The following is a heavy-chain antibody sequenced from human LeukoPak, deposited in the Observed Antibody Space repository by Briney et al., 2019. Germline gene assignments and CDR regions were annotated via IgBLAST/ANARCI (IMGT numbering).Heavy chain of an antibody. J-gene: IGHJ4*02. V-gene: IGHV1-18*01. CDR2: ISLYNGNT. CDR3: ARAGSGSGWYFDY. CDR1: GYDFTSVG. D-gene: IGHD6-19*01. Sequence: GASVKVSCKASGYDFTSVGITWVRRAPGQGLEWMGWISLYNGNTRYAQKFQGRVAMTTDTSTTTAYMELRGLRFNDTAVYYCARAGSGSGWYFDYWGQGTLVTVSS.